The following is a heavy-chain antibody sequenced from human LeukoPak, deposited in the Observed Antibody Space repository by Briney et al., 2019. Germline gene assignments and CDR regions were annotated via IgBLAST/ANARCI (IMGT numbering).Heavy chain of an antibody. D-gene: IGHD3-10*01. CDR1: GFTFSSYG. CDR2: IWYDGSNK. V-gene: IGHV3-33*01. CDR3: ARDEGITMVRGPRDYYGMDV. Sequence: PGRSLRLSCAASGFTFSSYGMRWVRQAPGKGLEWVAVIWYDGSNKYYADSVKGRFTISRDNSKNTLYLQMNSLRAEDTAVYYCARDEGITMVRGPRDYYGMDVWGKGTTVTVSS. J-gene: IGHJ6*04.